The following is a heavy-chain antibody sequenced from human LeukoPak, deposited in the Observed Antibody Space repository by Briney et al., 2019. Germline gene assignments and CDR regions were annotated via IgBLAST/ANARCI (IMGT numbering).Heavy chain of an antibody. Sequence: SETLSLTCTVSDDSITIYYWSWIRQPPGKGLEWIGYIDHTGITNYNPSLNSRVTISRDTSKNHFSLELSSATAADTAVYFCARVSGSGWGYYYYYMDVWGKGTTVTVSS. CDR3: ARVSGSGWGYYYYYMDV. CDR1: DDSITIYY. D-gene: IGHD6-19*01. V-gene: IGHV4-59*01. CDR2: IDHTGIT. J-gene: IGHJ6*03.